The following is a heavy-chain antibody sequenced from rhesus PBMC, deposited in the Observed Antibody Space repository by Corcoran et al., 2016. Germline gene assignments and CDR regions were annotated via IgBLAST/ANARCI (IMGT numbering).Heavy chain of an antibody. J-gene: IGHJ5-2*02. CDR2: ISGISGRT. V-gene: IGHV4-147*01. CDR3: ARDQWTVAADNSFDV. CDR1: GGSISSYY. D-gene: IGHD4-29*01. Sequence: QVQMQASGPGLVKPSETLSLTCAVSGGSISSYYWSWLRQHPGKGLEWIGRISGISGRTSYTPSLTSGFTTPTATPKNQFSLKLTSVTAADTAVYYCARDQWTVAADNSFDVWGRGVLVTVSS.